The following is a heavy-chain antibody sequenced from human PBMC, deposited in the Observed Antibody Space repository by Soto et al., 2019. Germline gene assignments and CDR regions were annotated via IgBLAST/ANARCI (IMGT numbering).Heavy chain of an antibody. CDR2: IHFSGKT. CDR1: GGSISGYY. V-gene: IGHV4-59*08. J-gene: IGHJ4*02. D-gene: IGHD5-18*01. CDR3: ARHHLQLGFGY. Sequence: PSETLSLTCTVSGGSISGYYWSWIWQPPGKGLEWIAYIHFSGKTSYSPSLKSRVTISLDTSKNQFFLKLNSVTAADTAVYYGARHHLQLGFGYGGKGTRFTVSS.